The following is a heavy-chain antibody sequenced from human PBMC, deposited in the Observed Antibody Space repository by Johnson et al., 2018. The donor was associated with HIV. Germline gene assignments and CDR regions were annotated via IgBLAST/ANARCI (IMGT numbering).Heavy chain of an antibody. CDR2: INWTGGNT. Sequence: VQLVESGGVVVQPGGSLRLSCAASGFTFDDYGMSWVRQAPGKGLEWVSGINWTGGNTGYADSVKDRFTISRDNAKNSLYLQMNSLRAVDTALYYCVRGGLGYQNIHDPFDIWGQGTMVTVSS. V-gene: IGHV3-20*04. D-gene: IGHD3-16*02. J-gene: IGHJ3*02. CDR1: GFTFDDYG. CDR3: VRGGLGYQNIHDPFDI.